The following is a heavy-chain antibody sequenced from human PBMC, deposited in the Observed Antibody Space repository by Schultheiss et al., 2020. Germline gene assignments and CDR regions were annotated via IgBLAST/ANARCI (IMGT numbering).Heavy chain of an antibody. Sequence: LSLTCTVSGGSISSYYWSWIRQPPGKGLEWIGYIYHSGSTYYNPSLKSRVTISVDTSKNQFSLKLSSVTAADTAVYYCARTTTTHAPYYYGMDVWGQGTTVTVSS. CDR3: ARTTTTHAPYYYGMDV. D-gene: IGHD1-26*01. V-gene: IGHV4-59*01. CDR1: GGSISSYY. J-gene: IGHJ6*02. CDR2: IYHSGST.